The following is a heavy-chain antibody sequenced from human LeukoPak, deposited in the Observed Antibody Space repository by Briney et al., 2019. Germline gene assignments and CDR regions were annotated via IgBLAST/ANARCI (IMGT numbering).Heavy chain of an antibody. CDR3: ARDRGGWSF. D-gene: IGHD1-26*01. J-gene: IGHJ3*01. V-gene: IGHV3-74*01. CDR1: GFTFSNYW. Sequence: PGGSLRLSCAASGFTFSNYWMHWARQAPGKGLVWVSHITGDGSSTSYADSVKGRFTIPRDNPKNTLYLQMNSLRAEDTAVYYCARDRGGWSFWGQGTMVTVSS. CDR2: ITGDGSST.